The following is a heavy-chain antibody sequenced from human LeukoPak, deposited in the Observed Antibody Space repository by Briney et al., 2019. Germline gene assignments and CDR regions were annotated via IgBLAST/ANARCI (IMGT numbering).Heavy chain of an antibody. CDR3: ARDTDGSGSQYYYYMDV. CDR1: GFTFSSYE. D-gene: IGHD3-10*01. J-gene: IGHJ6*03. Sequence: PGGSLRLSCAASGFTFSSYEMNWVRQAPGKGLEWGSYISSSGSTIYYADSVKGRLTISRDNAKNSLYLQMNSLRAEDTAVYYCARDTDGSGSQYYYYMDVWGKGTTVTISS. CDR2: ISSSGSTI. V-gene: IGHV3-48*03.